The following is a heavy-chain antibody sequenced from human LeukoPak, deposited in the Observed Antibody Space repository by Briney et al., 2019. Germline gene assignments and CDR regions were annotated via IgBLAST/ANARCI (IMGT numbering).Heavy chain of an antibody. CDR3: ARSYTYYYGSGSYSLQDYYYMDV. CDR2: IFPIFGTA. J-gene: IGHJ6*03. CDR1: GGTFSSYA. D-gene: IGHD3-10*01. V-gene: IGHV1-69*13. Sequence: GASVKVSCKASGGTFSSYAISWVRQAPGQGLEWMGGIFPIFGTANYAQKFQGRVTITADESTSTAYMELSSLRSEDTAVYYCARSYTYYYGSGSYSLQDYYYMDVWGKGPRSPSP.